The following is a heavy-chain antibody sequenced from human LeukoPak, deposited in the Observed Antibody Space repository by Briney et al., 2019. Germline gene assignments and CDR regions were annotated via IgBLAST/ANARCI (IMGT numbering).Heavy chain of an antibody. D-gene: IGHD3-16*01. J-gene: IGHJ4*02. CDR2: ISWNSGSI. CDR3: AKDLERGEGG. Sequence: GRSLRLSCAASGFTFDDYAMHWVRQAPGKGLEWVSGISWNSGSIGYADSVKGRFTISRDNAKNSLYLQMNSLRAEDTALYYCAKDLERGEGGGGQGTLVTVSS. V-gene: IGHV3-9*01. CDR1: GFTFDDYA.